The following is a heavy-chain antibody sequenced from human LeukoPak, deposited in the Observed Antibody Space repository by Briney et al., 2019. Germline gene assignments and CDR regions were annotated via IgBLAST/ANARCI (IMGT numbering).Heavy chain of an antibody. CDR3: ARALSGGNSRADDY. CDR2: IIPIFGTA. J-gene: IGHJ4*02. Sequence: ASVKVSCKASGGTFSNYAISWVRQAPGQGLEWMGGIIPIFGTANYAQKFRGRVTITADKSTRTAYMELSSLRSDDTAVYYCARALSGGNSRADDYWGQGTLVTVSS. CDR1: GGTFSNYA. D-gene: IGHD4-23*01. V-gene: IGHV1-69*06.